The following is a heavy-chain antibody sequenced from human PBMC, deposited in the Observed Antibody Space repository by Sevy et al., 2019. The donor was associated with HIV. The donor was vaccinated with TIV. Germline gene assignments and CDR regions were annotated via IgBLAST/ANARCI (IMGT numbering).Heavy chain of an antibody. Sequence: GGSLRLSCSASGFNVRSFSMHWVRQAPGKGLEWVAAILYNVRTEEYADSVRGRFTISRDNSKNTVNLEMNSLRVEDTDLYFCARDSARVIVPTAGFDSWGQGVLVTVSS. CDR2: ILYNVRTE. CDR3: ARDSARVIVPTAGFDS. D-gene: IGHD2-21*01. J-gene: IGHJ5*01. CDR1: GFNVRSFS. V-gene: IGHV3-33*01.